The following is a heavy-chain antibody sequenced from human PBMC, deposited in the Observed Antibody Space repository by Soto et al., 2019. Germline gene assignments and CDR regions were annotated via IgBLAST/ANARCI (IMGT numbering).Heavy chain of an antibody. CDR2: IIPIFGTA. CDR3: TGWGVVIYYFDY. J-gene: IGHJ4*02. V-gene: IGHV1-69*06. CDR1: GGTFSSYA. Sequence: QVQLVQSGAEVKKPGSSVKVSCKASGGTFSSYAISWVRQAPGQGLEWMGGIIPIFGTANYAQKFQGRVTITAEKSTSTAYMELSSLRSEDTAVYYGTGWGVVIYYFDYWGQGTLVTVSS. D-gene: IGHD3-3*01.